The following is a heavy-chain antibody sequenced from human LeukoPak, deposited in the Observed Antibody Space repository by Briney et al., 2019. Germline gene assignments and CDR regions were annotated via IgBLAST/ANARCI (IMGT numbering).Heavy chain of an antibody. CDR3: ARQESLNYYGSGSYHNHVSPLDY. D-gene: IGHD3-10*01. J-gene: IGHJ4*02. Sequence: SETLSLTCTVSGGSISSSSYYWGWIRQPPGKGLEWIGYIYYSGSTNYNPSLKSRVTRSVDTSKNQRSLRLSSVTAADTAVYYCARQESLNYYGSGSYHNHVSPLDYWGQGTLVTVSS. CDR1: GGSISSSSYY. V-gene: IGHV4-61*05. CDR2: IYYSGST.